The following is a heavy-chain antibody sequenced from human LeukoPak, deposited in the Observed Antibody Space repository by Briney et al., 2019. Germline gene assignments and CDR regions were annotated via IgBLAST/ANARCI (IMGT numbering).Heavy chain of an antibody. Sequence: GGSLRLSCAASGFTFSSYGMHWVRQAPGKGLEWVAFIRYDGSNKYYADSVKGRFTISRDNSKNTLYLQMNSLRAEDTAVYYCAKDSVFWSGYRYFDYWGQGTLVTVSS. V-gene: IGHV3-30*02. CDR3: AKDSVFWSGYRYFDY. D-gene: IGHD3-3*01. CDR1: GFTFSSYG. J-gene: IGHJ4*02. CDR2: IRYDGSNK.